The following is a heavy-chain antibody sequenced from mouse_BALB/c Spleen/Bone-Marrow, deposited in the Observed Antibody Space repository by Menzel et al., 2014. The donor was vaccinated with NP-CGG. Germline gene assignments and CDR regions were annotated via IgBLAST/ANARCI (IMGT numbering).Heavy chain of an antibody. CDR3: ARLNYYGNLFV. Sequence: EVQVVESGGGLVQPGGSLKLSCAASGFDFGRFWMSWVRQAPGKGLEWIGEINPDSSTINYTPSLKDKFIISRDNAKNTLYLQMSKVRSEDTALYYCARLNYYGNLFVWGAGTTVTVSS. CDR1: GFDFGRFW. V-gene: IGHV4-1*02. D-gene: IGHD1-1*01. CDR2: INPDSSTI. J-gene: IGHJ1*01.